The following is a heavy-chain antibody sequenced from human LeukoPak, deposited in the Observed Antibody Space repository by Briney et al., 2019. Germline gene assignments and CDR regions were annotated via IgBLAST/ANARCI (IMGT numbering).Heavy chain of an antibody. CDR2: ISAYNGNT. CDR3: GTLLSNGPFDY. J-gene: IGHJ4*02. CDR1: GYTFTSYG. Sequence: ASVKVSCKASGYTFTSYGISWVRQAPGQGLEWMGWISAYNGNTNYAQKFQGRVTMTRDTSISTAYMELSGLGSDDTAVYYCGTLLSNGPFDYWGQGSLVTVSS. V-gene: IGHV1-18*01.